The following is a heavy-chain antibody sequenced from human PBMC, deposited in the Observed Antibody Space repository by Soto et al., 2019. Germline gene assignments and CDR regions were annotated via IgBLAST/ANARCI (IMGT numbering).Heavy chain of an antibody. Sequence: NPSETLSLTCAVYGGSFSGYYWSWIRQPPGKGLEWIGEINHSGSTNYNPSLKSRVTISVDTSKNQFSLKLSSVTAADTAVYYCARGSGWYGMDVWGQGTTVTVSS. J-gene: IGHJ6*02. CDR2: INHSGST. CDR3: ARGSGWYGMDV. CDR1: GGSFSGYY. D-gene: IGHD6-19*01. V-gene: IGHV4-34*01.